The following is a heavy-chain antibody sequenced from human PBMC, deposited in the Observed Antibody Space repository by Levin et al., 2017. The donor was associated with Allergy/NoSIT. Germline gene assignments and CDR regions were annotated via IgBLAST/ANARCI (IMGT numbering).Heavy chain of an antibody. CDR3: AKDMFAWEATDAFDI. CDR1: GFTFSSYG. Sequence: GGSLRLSCAASGFTFSSYGMHWVRQAPGKGLEWVAVISYDGSNKYYADSVKGRFTISRDNSKNTLYLQMNSLRAEDTAVYYCAKDMFAWEATDAFDIWGQGTMVTVSS. V-gene: IGHV3-30*18. D-gene: IGHD1-26*01. CDR2: ISYDGSNK. J-gene: IGHJ3*02.